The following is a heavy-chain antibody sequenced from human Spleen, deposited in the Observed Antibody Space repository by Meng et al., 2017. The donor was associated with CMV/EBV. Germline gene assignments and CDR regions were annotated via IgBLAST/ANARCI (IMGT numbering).Heavy chain of an antibody. Sequence: CKASGYAFTSYYMHWVRQAPGQGLEWMGIINPSGGSTSYAQKFQGRVTMTRDTSTSTVYMELSSLRSEDTAVYYCAREIAARPTFDYWGQGTLVTVSS. CDR1: GYAFTSYY. J-gene: IGHJ4*02. D-gene: IGHD6-6*01. CDR2: INPSGGST. V-gene: IGHV1-46*01. CDR3: AREIAARPTFDY.